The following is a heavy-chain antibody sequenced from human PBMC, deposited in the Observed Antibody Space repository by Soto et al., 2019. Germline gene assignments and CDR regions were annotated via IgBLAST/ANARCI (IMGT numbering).Heavy chain of an antibody. V-gene: IGHV1-18*01. Sequence: VQLVRSGAEVKKPGAPLKVSCKASGYTFTSYGITWVRQAPGQGLEGRGWIGANNGNTNYAQKLQGRVTLTTDTSTSTAYMELRSLRSDDTAVYYCAREWGLSLAQLHHGMDVWGQGTTVTVSS. CDR3: AREWGLSLAQLHHGMDV. J-gene: IGHJ6*02. CDR1: GYTFTSYG. D-gene: IGHD2-2*01. CDR2: IGANNGNT.